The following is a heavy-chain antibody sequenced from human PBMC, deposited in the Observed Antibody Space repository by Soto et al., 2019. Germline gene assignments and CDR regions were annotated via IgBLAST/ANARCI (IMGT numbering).Heavy chain of an antibody. Sequence: EVQLVESGGGLVKPGGSPRLSCVASGFTFSGYSINWVRQAPGKGLEWVSYISGPSIYIYYADSVKGRFTISRDSAKSAVYLQMNSLRAEDTAVYYCARGFRNGFNVWGQGTTVSVSS. J-gene: IGHJ6*02. CDR1: GFTFSGYS. V-gene: IGHV3-21*01. CDR2: ISGPSIYI. CDR3: ARGFRNGFNV. D-gene: IGHD2-8*01.